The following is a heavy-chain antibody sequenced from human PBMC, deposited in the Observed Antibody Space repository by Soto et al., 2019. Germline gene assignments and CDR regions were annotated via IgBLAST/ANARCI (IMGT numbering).Heavy chain of an antibody. J-gene: IGHJ5*02. V-gene: IGHV1-18*01. CDR2: INVYNGNT. CDR3: ARGVGSGSYYNQYNWFDP. D-gene: IGHD3-10*01. Sequence: QVQLVQSGGEVKKPGASVKVSCKASGYPFTNYGISWVRQAPGQGLEWMGWINVYNGNTKYAQKVQGRVTMTTDTSTSIAYMELRSLRSDDTAVYYCARGVGSGSYYNQYNWFDPWVQGTLVTVSS. CDR1: GYPFTNYG.